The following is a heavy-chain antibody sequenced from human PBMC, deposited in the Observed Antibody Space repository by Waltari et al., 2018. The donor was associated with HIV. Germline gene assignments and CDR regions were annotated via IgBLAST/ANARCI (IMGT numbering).Heavy chain of an antibody. J-gene: IGHJ4*02. V-gene: IGHV4-34*01. Sequence: QVQLQQWGAGLLKPSETLSLTCAVYGGSFSGYYWSWIRQPPGKGLEGIGEINHSGSTNYNPSLNSRVTISVDTSKNQFSLKLSSVTAADTAVYYCARSRSGYYDYWGQGTLVTVSS. CDR3: ARSRSGYYDY. D-gene: IGHD3-22*01. CDR2: INHSGST. CDR1: GGSFSGYY.